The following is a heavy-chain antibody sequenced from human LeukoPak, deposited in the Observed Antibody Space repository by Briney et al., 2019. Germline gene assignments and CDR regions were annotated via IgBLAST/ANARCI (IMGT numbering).Heavy chain of an antibody. Sequence: GGSLRLSCAASGFTFSRYGLLWVRQAPGKGLDVVTFIRYDGNHQYYADSVKGRFTISRDNSKNTFYLQMNSLRAEDTAVYYCARVRYGDYDFNWFDPWGQGTLVTVSS. J-gene: IGHJ5*02. V-gene: IGHV3-30*02. CDR3: ARVRYGDYDFNWFDP. CDR2: IRYDGNHQ. CDR1: GFTFSRYG. D-gene: IGHD4-17*01.